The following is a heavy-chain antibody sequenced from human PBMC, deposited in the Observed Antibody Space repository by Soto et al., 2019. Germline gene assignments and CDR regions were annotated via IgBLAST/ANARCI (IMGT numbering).Heavy chain of an antibody. D-gene: IGHD4-17*01. CDR2: IYPGDSDT. J-gene: IGHJ4*02. CDR1: GYSVTGYW. V-gene: IGHV5-51*01. Sequence: PGESLKISCKGSGYSVTGYWIGWVRQMPGKGLEWMGIIYPGDSDTRYSPSFQGQVTISADKSISTAYLQWSSLKASDTAMYYCARRVAGDYGYFDYWGQGTLVTVSS. CDR3: ARRVAGDYGYFDY.